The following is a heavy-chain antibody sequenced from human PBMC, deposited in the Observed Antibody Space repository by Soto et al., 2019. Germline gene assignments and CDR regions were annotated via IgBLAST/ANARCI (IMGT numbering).Heavy chain of an antibody. D-gene: IGHD5-12*01. V-gene: IGHV5-10-1*01. Sequence: GESLKISCKGSGYSFTSYWISWVRQMPGKGLEWMGRIDPSDSYTNYSPSFQGHVTISADKSISTAYLQWSSLKASDTAMYYCARLEATTYYFYYGMDVWGQGTTVTVPS. CDR3: ARLEATTYYFYYGMDV. CDR2: IDPSDSYT. J-gene: IGHJ6*02. CDR1: GYSFTSYW.